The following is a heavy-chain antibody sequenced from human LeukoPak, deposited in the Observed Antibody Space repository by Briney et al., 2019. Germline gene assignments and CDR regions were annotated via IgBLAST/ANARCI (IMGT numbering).Heavy chain of an antibody. CDR2: IYGSSRT. CDR1: GFIVSSNY. Sequence: PGGSLRLSCAGSGFIVSSNYMSWVRQAAGKGLEWVSVIYGSSRTYYADSVKGRFTISRDNSKNTVYLQMDSLRAEDTALYYCSATLWGYSNDWSSFDYWGQGTLVTVSS. CDR3: SATLWGYSNDWSSFDY. D-gene: IGHD5-12*01. J-gene: IGHJ4*02. V-gene: IGHV3-66*01.